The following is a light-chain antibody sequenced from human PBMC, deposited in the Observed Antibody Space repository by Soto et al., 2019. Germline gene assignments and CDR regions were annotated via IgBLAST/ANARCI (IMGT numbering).Light chain of an antibody. CDR1: QSVSSN. J-gene: IGKJ1*01. V-gene: IGKV3-15*01. CDR3: QQYNNWPLRT. Sequence: EIVMTQSPATLSVSPGERATLSCRASQSVSSNLAWYQQKPGQAPRLLISGASTRSTGIPARFSGSGSGTEFTLTISSLQSEDFAVYYCQQYNNWPLRTFGQGTKVEIK. CDR2: GAS.